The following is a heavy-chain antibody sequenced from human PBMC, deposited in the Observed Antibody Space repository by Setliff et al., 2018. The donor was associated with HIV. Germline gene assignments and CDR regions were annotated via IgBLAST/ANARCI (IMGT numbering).Heavy chain of an antibody. V-gene: IGHV3-48*03. J-gene: IGHJ6*02. CDR1: GLIFSSYE. D-gene: IGHD3-3*02. Sequence: TGGSLRLSCAASGLIFSSYEMNWVRQAPGKGLEWISFIGGHGSIIHYADSVKGRFTISRDNAKNSVYLQMHSLRVEDTTVYYCTRKLAPGHGMDVWGQGTTVTVSS. CDR3: TRKLAPGHGMDV. CDR2: IGGHGSII.